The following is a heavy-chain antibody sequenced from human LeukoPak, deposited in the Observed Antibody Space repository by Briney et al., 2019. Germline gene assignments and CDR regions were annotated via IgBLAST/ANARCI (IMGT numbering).Heavy chain of an antibody. CDR1: GFTFSSYA. D-gene: IGHD6-19*01. V-gene: IGHV3-23*01. CDR3: AKEGGTYSTGWYWFDP. CDR2: ISDSGGST. J-gene: IGHJ5*02. Sequence: PGGSLRLSCAACGFTFSSYAMSWVRQAPGKGLEWVSAISDSGGSTYYADSVKGRFTISRDNSKNTLYLQMSSLRAEDTAVYYCAKEGGTYSTGWYWFDPWGQGTLVTVSS.